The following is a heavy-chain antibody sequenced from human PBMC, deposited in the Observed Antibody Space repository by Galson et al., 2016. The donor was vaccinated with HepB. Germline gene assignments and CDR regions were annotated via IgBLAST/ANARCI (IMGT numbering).Heavy chain of an antibody. Sequence: SLRLSCAASGFTLTDLSMNWVRQAPGKGLEWVANIHHDGSQKNYIDSVKGRFTISRDNAKRSLFLQRSSLRAEDTAVYYCLAEPYAFDLWGQGTTVTVSS. CDR1: GFTLTDLS. D-gene: IGHD2-15*01. V-gene: IGHV3-7*01. CDR3: LAEPYAFDL. CDR2: IHHDGSQK. J-gene: IGHJ3*01.